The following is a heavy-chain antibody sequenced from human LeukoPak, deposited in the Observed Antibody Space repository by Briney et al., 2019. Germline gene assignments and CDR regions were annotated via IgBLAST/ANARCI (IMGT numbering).Heavy chain of an antibody. V-gene: IGHV3-74*01. J-gene: IGHJ3*02. D-gene: IGHD2-15*01. CDR3: ARGGYHHGFDI. CDR2: INSDGSDT. CDR1: GFTFNSYW. Sequence: PGGSLRLSCAASGFTFNSYWFPWVRQAPGKGLVWVSRINSDGSDTIYADSVKGRFTISRDNAKSTVYLQMNSLKAEDTAVYYCARGGYHHGFDIWGQGTMVTVSS.